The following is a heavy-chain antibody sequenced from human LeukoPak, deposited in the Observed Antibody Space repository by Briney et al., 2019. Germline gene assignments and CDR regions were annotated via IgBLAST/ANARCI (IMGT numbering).Heavy chain of an antibody. J-gene: IGHJ3*02. CDR2: ISSSSSTV. D-gene: IGHD2-2*01. Sequence: GGSLRLSCAASGFTFSSYSMNWVRQARGKGLEWVSYISSSSSTVYYADSVKGRFTISRDKAKNSLYLQVNSLRAEDTAVYYCARGGYCSSTTCYLSDAFDIWGQGTMVTVSS. CDR3: ARGGYCSSTTCYLSDAFDI. CDR1: GFTFSSYS. V-gene: IGHV3-48*01.